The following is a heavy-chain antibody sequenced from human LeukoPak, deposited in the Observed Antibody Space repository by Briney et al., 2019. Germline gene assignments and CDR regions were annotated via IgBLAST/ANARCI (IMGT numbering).Heavy chain of an antibody. V-gene: IGHV3-21*01. D-gene: IGHD3-3*01. CDR2: ISSSSSYI. CDR3: ARGTADFCSGYYNWFDP. CDR1: GFTFSSYS. Sequence: GGSLRLSCAASGFTFSSYSMNWVRQTPGKGLEWVSSISSSSSYIYYADSVKGRFTISRDNAKNSLYLQMNSLRAEDTAVYYCARGTADFCSGYYNWFDPWGQGTLVTVSS. J-gene: IGHJ5*02.